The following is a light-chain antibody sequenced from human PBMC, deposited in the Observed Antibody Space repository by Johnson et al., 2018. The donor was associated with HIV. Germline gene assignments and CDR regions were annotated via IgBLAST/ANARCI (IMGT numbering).Light chain of an antibody. CDR3: GTWDSSLSAYV. Sequence: QSVLTQPPSVSAAPGQKVTISCSGSSSNIGNNYVSWYQHLPGTAPKLLIYENNKRPSGIPDRFSGSKSGTSATLGITGLQTGDEADYYCGTWDSSLSAYVFATETKVTVL. CDR1: SSNIGNNY. CDR2: ENN. J-gene: IGLJ1*01. V-gene: IGLV1-51*02.